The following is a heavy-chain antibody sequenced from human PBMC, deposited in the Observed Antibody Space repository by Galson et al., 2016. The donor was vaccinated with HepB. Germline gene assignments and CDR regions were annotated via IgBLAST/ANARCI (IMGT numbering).Heavy chain of an antibody. Sequence: SLRLSCAASGFTFSSYAMTWVRQAPGRGLEWVSSISGSGGSTHYADSVKGRFTISRDNSKNTLYLQMNSLREEDTAVYYCASEEYCSGGGCYSDALDIRGQGTMVTVSS. V-gene: IGHV3-23*01. CDR3: ASEEYCSGGGCYSDALDI. CDR1: GFTFSSYA. J-gene: IGHJ3*02. D-gene: IGHD2-15*01. CDR2: ISGSGGST.